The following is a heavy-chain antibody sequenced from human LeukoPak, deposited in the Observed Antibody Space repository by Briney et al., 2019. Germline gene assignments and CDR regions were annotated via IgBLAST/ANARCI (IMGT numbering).Heavy chain of an antibody. V-gene: IGHV4-59*01. CDR2: VYYSGNT. J-gene: IGHJ6*03. CDR1: GASLSTYY. CDR3: ASHPDYYYYYMDV. Sequence: PSETLSLTCTVSGASLSTYYWSWIRQPPGKGLEWIGYVYYSGNTNYNPSLESRVTISIDTSKNQFSLKLSSVTAADTAVYYCASHPDYYYYYMDVWGKGTTVIVSS.